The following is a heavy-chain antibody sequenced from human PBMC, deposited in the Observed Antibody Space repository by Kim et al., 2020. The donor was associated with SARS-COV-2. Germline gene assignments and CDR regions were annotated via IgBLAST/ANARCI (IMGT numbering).Heavy chain of an antibody. J-gene: IGHJ6*01. CDR3: ARCIPRKVVPAAIGPAYY. D-gene: IGHD2-2*01. CDR2: INHSGNT. Sequence: SETLSLTCPVYGGSFSGYYWSWIRQSPGKGLEWIGEINHSGNTTYNPSLKSRVTISVDTSKTQFSLKLMSVTAADTAVYSCARCIPRKVVPAAIGPAYY. V-gene: IGHV4-34*01. CDR1: GGSFSGYY.